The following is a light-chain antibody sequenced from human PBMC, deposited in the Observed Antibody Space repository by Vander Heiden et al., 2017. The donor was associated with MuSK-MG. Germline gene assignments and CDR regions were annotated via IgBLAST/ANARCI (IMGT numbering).Light chain of an antibody. CDR1: QGISSN. CDR2: GAS. Sequence: DFQMTQSPSSPPASVGARVTITCRSSQGISSNFAGCQQKPGKVPNLLIYGASTLQSGAPSRCSSSSSGTDVTPPISSLESEDVATDYYQKYNIATVTFGGGTKVEIK. CDR3: QKYNIATVT. V-gene: IGKV1-27*01. J-gene: IGKJ4*01.